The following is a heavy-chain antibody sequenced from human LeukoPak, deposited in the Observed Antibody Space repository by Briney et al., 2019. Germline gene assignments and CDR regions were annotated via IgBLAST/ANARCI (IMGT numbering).Heavy chain of an antibody. Sequence: PGRSLRLSCAASGFTFSVYGMHWVRQAPGKGLEWVAVIWNDGSNKYYADSVKGRFTISRDNSKNTLYLQMNSLRAEDTAVYSCARASGPFGYWGQGTLVTVSS. D-gene: IGHD3-10*01. CDR2: IWNDGSNK. CDR1: GFTFSVYG. V-gene: IGHV3-33*01. CDR3: ARASGPFGY. J-gene: IGHJ4*02.